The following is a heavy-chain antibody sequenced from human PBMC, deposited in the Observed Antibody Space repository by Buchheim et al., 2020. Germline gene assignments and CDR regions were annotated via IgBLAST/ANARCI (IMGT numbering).Heavy chain of an antibody. D-gene: IGHD3-3*01. CDR2: ISYDGSNK. CDR3: AKDSHGIDFWSGYISLGLLSYYYYGMDV. V-gene: IGHV3-30*18. J-gene: IGHJ6*02. CDR1: GFTFSSYG. Sequence: QVQLVESGGGVVQPGRSLRLSCAASGFTFSSYGMHWVRQAPGKGLEWVAVISYDGSNKYYADSVKGRFTISRDNSKNTLYLQMNSLRAEDTAVYYCAKDSHGIDFWSGYISLGLLSYYYYGMDVWGQGTT.